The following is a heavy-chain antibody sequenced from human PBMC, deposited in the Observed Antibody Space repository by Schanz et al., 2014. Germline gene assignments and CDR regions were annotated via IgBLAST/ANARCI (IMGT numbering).Heavy chain of an antibody. CDR3: ASVRGYYDY. CDR1: GGTFSTYP. CDR2: IIPIHGIV. J-gene: IGHJ4*02. V-gene: IGHV1-69*02. D-gene: IGHD3-10*01. Sequence: QVQLVQSGAEVKKPGSSMKVSCKASGGTFSTYPVNWLRQAPGQGLEWMGRIIPIHGIVNYAQRFQDRVKITADKATITAYMELSSLTSEDTAGHYGASVRGYYDYWGQGTLVTVSS.